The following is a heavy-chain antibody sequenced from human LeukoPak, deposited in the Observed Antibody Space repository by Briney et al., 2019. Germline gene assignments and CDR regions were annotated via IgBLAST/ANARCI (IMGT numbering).Heavy chain of an antibody. D-gene: IGHD6-13*01. CDR2: INQDGSEK. Sequence: PGGSLRLSCSASGFTFSSYGINWVRQAPGKGLEWVANINQDGSEKYYGDSVKGRFSISRDNSKSTLYLQMNSLRAEDTAVYYCAKESGSRSYGAYFPHWGQGTLVTVSS. CDR1: GFTFSSYG. CDR3: AKESGSRSYGAYFPH. V-gene: IGHV3-7*01. J-gene: IGHJ1*01.